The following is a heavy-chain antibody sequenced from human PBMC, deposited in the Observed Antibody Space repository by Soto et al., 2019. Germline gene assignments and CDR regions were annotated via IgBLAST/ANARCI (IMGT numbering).Heavy chain of an antibody. J-gene: IGHJ1*01. CDR3: ARDVYCSGGSCYSGYFQH. CDR1: GFTFSSYG. V-gene: IGHV3-33*01. CDR2: IWYDGSNK. D-gene: IGHD2-15*01. Sequence: GGSLRLSCAASGFTFSSYGMHWVRQAPGKGLEWVAVIWYDGSNKYYADSVKGRFTISRDNSKNTLYLQMNSLGAEDTAVYYCARDVYCSGGSCYSGYFQHWGQGTLVTVSS.